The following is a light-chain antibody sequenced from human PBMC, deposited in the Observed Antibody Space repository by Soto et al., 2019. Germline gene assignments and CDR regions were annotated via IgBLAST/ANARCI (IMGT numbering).Light chain of an antibody. CDR2: DAS. V-gene: IGKV3-11*01. J-gene: IGKJ4*01. Sequence: ETVLTPSPATLSFATGERATLSSRACRSYSSYLAWYQQKPGQAPRVLIYDASNRATGIPARFSGSGSGTDFTLTISSLEPPDFVVYYCQQRSNWPLPFGGGTKVDI. CDR1: RSYSSY. CDR3: QQRSNWPLP.